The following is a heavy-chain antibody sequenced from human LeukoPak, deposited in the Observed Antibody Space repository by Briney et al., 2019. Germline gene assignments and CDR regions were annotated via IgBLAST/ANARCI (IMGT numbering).Heavy chain of an antibody. V-gene: IGHV4-59*01. CDR3: ARVAVAGDSFNWFDP. CDR1: SGSINSYY. D-gene: IGHD6-19*01. J-gene: IGHJ5*02. Sequence: PSETLSLTCTVSSGSINSYYWSWIRQPPGKGLEWIGYIYYTGNTNYNPSLKSRVTISVDTSKNQFSLKLSSVSAADTAVYYCARVAVAGDSFNWFDPWGQGTLVTASS. CDR2: IYYTGNT.